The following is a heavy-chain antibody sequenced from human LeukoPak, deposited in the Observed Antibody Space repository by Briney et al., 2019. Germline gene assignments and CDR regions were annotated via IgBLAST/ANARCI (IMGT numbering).Heavy chain of an antibody. V-gene: IGHV4-39*01. J-gene: IGHJ4*02. CDR1: SGSIRSSSSY. D-gene: IGHD2-2*01. CDR3: ARPAGYCSTASCYEYFDY. Sequence: SETLSLTCTVSSGSIRSSSSYWGWVRQPPGKGLEWVGSIHYSGSLNYNPSLKSRVTISVDMSKGQFSLKLPSATAADTAVYYCARPAGYCSTASCYEYFDYWGRGTLVTVSS. CDR2: IHYSGSL.